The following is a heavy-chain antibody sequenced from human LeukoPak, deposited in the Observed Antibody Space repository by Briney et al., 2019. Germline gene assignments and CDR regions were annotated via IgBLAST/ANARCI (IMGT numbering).Heavy chain of an antibody. CDR3: ASTDCSGGSCYLRGPNYYYMDV. CDR2: IIPIFGTA. J-gene: IGHJ6*03. D-gene: IGHD2-15*01. V-gene: IGHV1-69*13. Sequence: GASVKVSCKASGGTFSSYAISWVRQAPGQGLERMGGIIPIFGTANYAQKFQGRVTITADESTSTAYMELSSLRSEDTAVYYCASTDCSGGSCYLRGPNYYYMDVWGKGTTVTVSS. CDR1: GGTFSSYA.